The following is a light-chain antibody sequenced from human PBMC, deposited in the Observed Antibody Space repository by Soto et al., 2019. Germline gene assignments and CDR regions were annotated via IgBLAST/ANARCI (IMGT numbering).Light chain of an antibody. CDR3: SSYTSSSTLV. J-gene: IGLJ1*01. Sequence: QSVLTQPPSASGTPGQRVTISCSGSSSNIGSNTVNWYQQLPGAAPKLMIYEVSNRPSGVSNRFSGSKSGNTASLTISGLQAEDEADYYCSSYTSSSTLVFGTGTKLTVL. V-gene: IGLV2-14*01. CDR1: SSNIGSNT. CDR2: EVS.